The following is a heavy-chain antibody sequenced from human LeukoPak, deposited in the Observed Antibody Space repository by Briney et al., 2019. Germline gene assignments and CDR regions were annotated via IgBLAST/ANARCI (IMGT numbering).Heavy chain of an antibody. J-gene: IGHJ4*02. D-gene: IGHD3-22*01. V-gene: IGHV3-30*02. Sequence: GGSLRLSCAASGFTFSSYGMHWVRQAPGKGLEWVAFIRYDGSNKYYADSVKGRFTISRDNSKNTLYLQMNSLRAEDTAVYYCARVVEYYDSSGQGVFDNWGQGTLVTVSS. CDR3: ARVVEYYDSSGQGVFDN. CDR1: GFTFSSYG. CDR2: IRYDGSNK.